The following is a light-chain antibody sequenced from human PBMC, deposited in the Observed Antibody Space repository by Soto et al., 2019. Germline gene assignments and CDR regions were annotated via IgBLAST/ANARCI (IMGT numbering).Light chain of an antibody. CDR3: NSYAGRNNFV. CDR2: EVS. J-gene: IGLJ1*01. V-gene: IGLV2-8*01. CDR1: SSDVGSYNR. Sequence: QSALTQPPSVSGSPGQSVTISCTGTSSDVGSYNRVSWYQQPPGTAPKVMIYEVSKRPSGVPDRFSGSKSDNTASLTVSGLQTEDEADYYCNSYAGRNNFVFGTGTKVTVL.